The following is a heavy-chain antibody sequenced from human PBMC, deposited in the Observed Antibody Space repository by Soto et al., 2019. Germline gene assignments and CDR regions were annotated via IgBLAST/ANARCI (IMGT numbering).Heavy chain of an antibody. Sequence: PLVTLSLTCAVYGGSFSDYYWSCIRQPPGKGLEWIGEIIHSGGTNYNPSLKSRVTISVDTSKNQFSLRLSSVTAADTAVYYCARAKEYTGYDLSYWGQGTLVTVSS. V-gene: IGHV4-34*12. CDR3: ARAKEYTGYDLSY. CDR1: GGSFSDYY. D-gene: IGHD5-12*01. CDR2: IIHSGGT. J-gene: IGHJ4*02.